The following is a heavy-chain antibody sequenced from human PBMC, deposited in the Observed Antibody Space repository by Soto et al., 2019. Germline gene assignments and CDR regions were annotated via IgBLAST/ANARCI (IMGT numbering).Heavy chain of an antibody. CDR1: GFTFSSYW. CDR3: ARDTVVGATGRYYYYGMDV. D-gene: IGHD1-26*01. V-gene: IGHV3-7*03. J-gene: IGHJ6*02. CDR2: IKQDGSEK. Sequence: GGSLRLSCAASGFTFSSYWMSWVRQAPGKGLEWVANIKQDGSEKYYVDSVKGRFTISRDNAKNSLYLQMNSLRAEDTAVYYCARDTVVGATGRYYYYGMDVWGQGTTVTVYS.